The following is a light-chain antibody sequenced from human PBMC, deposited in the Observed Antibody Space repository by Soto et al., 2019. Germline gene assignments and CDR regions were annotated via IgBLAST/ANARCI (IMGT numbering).Light chain of an antibody. J-gene: IGKJ2*01. Sequence: DIVMTQSPDSLAVSLGERATINCKSSQSLSSSFNTMKHLAWYQQKAGQPPKLLLYRASTREFGVPDRFSGGGSGTDFNLTISSLQAEDVAVYYCQQYHSSPYTFGQGTKLEIK. V-gene: IGKV4-1*01. CDR2: RAS. CDR3: QQYHSSPYT. CDR1: QSLSSSFNTMKH.